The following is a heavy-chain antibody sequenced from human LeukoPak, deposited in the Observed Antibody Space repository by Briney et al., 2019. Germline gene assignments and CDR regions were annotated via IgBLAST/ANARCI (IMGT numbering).Heavy chain of an antibody. J-gene: IGHJ4*02. CDR2: ISSCGSTI. D-gene: IGHD3-22*01. CDR1: GFTFSDYY. V-gene: IGHV3-11*01. CDR3: ARDFHYDSSGYYGY. Sequence: GGSLRLSCAASGFTFSDYYMSWIRQAPGKGLEWVSYISSCGSTIYYADSVKGRFTISRDNAKNSLYLQMNSLRAEDTAVYYCARDFHYDSSGYYGYWGQGTLVTVSS.